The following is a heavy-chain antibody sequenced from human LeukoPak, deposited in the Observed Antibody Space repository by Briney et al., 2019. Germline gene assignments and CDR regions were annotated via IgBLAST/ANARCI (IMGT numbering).Heavy chain of an antibody. CDR2: IFYDGSDK. D-gene: IGHD1-7*01. CDR1: GFIFSNYG. V-gene: IGHV3-30*18. J-gene: IGHJ4*02. CDR3: AKDGNFRVPGED. Sequence: GGSLRLSCAASGFIFSNYGFHWVRQAPGKGLEWVAAIFYDGSDKFYTDSVKGRFTISRDNSKNTLYLQMNSLRVDDTAVFYCAKDGNFRVPGEDWGQGTLDTVSS.